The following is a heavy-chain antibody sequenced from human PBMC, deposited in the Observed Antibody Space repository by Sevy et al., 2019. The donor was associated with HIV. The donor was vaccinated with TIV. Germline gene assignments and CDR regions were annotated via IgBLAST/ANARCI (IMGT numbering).Heavy chain of an antibody. CDR2: ISSRGSTE. CDR1: GFTFSDYH. J-gene: IGHJ4*02. Sequence: GSLRLSCEASGFTFSDYHMTWIRQAPGKGLEWVAYISSRGSTEHYADSVKGRFTISRDNVKNSLYLQMDSLRGEDTAVYYCAREADYYFDSWGQGPLVTVSS. CDR3: AREADYYFDS. V-gene: IGHV3-11*01. D-gene: IGHD2-21*02.